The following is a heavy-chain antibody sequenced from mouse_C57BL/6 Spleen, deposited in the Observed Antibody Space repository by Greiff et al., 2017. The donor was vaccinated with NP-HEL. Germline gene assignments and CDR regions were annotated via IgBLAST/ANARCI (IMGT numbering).Heavy chain of an antibody. V-gene: IGHV5-4*01. CDR2: ISDGGSYT. D-gene: IGHD2-4*01. Sequence: EVQLVESGGGLVKPGGSLKLSCAASGFTFSSYAMSWVRQTPEKRLEWVATISDGGSYTYYPDNVKGRFTISRDNAKNNLYLQMSHLKSEDTAMYYCARDTGDYDYDGYAMDYWGQGTSVTVSS. CDR1: GFTFSSYA. J-gene: IGHJ4*01. CDR3: ARDTGDYDYDGYAMDY.